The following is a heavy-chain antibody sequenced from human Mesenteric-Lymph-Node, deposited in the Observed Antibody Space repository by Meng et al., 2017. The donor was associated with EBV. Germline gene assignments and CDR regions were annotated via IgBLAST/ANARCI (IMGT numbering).Heavy chain of an antibody. CDR2: TYYTMNT. CDR3: ARRSGNHYDY. V-gene: IGHV4-4*02. J-gene: IGHJ4*02. D-gene: IGHD1-26*01. CDR1: GGTVISGHW. Sequence: QVQLEGSGAGLVKPSGTLYLPCAVSGGTVISGHWWKWVRQPPGKGLEGIGDTYYTMNTNYNPTLTSRVTMSLDKSKNQFSLRLDSVVAADTAMYYCARRSGNHYDYWGQGTLVTVSS.